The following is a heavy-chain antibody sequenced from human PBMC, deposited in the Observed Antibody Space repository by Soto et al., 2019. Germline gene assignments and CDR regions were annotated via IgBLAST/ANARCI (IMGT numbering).Heavy chain of an antibody. CDR1: GYTFTGYY. V-gene: IGHV1-2*02. CDR2: INPNSGGT. CDR3: ARSYYCAGPLNYYYGMDV. D-gene: IGHD3-10*01. J-gene: IGHJ6*02. Sequence: GASVKVSCKASGYTFTGYYMHWVRQAPGQGLEWMGWINPNSGGTNYAQKFQGRVTMTRDTSISTAYMELSRLRSDDTAVYYCARSYYCAGPLNYYYGMDVWGQGTTVTVSS.